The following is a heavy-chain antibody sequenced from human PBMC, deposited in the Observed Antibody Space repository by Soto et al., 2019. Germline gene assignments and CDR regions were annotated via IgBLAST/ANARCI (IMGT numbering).Heavy chain of an antibody. D-gene: IGHD2-2*01. CDR3: PRSHSYAIDP. J-gene: IGHJ5*02. CDR2: IHYSGAT. V-gene: IGHV4-59*01. Sequence: SETLSLTCTVSGTSISSDYWSWIRQPPGKGLEGIANIHYSGATSYNPSLASRVTLSVDTSKNQFSLKMTSVTAADRAMYFLPRSHSYAIDPWGRGAPVTV. CDR1: GTSISSDY.